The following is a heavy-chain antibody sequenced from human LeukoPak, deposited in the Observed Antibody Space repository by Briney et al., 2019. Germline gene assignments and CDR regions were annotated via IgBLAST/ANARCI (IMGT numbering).Heavy chain of an antibody. J-gene: IGHJ6*03. CDR2: IYSGGST. D-gene: IGHD3-10*01. V-gene: IGHV3-53*05. Sequence: PGGSLRLSCAASGFTVSSNYMSWVRQAPGKGLEWVSVIYSGGSTYYADSVKGRFTISRDNSKNTLYLQMNSLRAEDTAVYYCAKFQHYYGSGSYGRGREGYYYYMDVWGKGTTVTISS. CDR3: AKFQHYYGSGSYGRGREGYYYYMDV. CDR1: GFTVSSNY.